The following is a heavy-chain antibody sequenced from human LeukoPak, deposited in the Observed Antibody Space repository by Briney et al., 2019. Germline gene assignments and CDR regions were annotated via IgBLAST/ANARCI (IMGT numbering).Heavy chain of an antibody. CDR3: AADQIAAAGLGRFDY. CDR1: GFTFTSSA. Sequence: GTSVKVSCKASGFTFTSSAVQWVRQVRRQRLEWIGWIVVGSGNTDYAQKFQERVTITRDVSTSTAYMELSSLRSEDTAVYYCAADQIAAAGLGRFDYWGQGTLVTVSS. D-gene: IGHD6-13*01. J-gene: IGHJ4*02. V-gene: IGHV1-58*01. CDR2: IVVGSGNT.